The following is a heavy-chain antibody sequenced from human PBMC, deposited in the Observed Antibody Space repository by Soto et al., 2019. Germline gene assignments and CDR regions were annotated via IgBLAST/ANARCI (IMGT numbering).Heavy chain of an antibody. CDR3: ARDRATVTTLGYYYGMDV. D-gene: IGHD4-17*01. V-gene: IGHV3-21*01. CDR1: GGNCGNYS. CDR2: ISSSSSYI. Sequence: LSYASSGGNCGNYSVNLVLQATGKGLEWVSSISSSSSYIYYADSVKGRFTISRDNAKNSLYLQMNSLRAEDTAVYYYARDRATVTTLGYYYGMDVWGQGTTVTVSS. J-gene: IGHJ6*02.